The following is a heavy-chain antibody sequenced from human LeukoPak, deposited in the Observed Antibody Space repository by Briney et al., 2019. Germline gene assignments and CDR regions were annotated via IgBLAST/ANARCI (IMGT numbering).Heavy chain of an antibody. V-gene: IGHV5-51*01. CDR1: GYSFNTYW. Sequence: GESLKISCKASGYSFNTYWIGWVRQLPGKGPEAMGIIYPGDSDTRYNPSFQGQVIISADKSISTAYLHWSDLKDTDTAMYYCARLTMIQVGTYNWFDSWGQGTLVTVSS. D-gene: IGHD3-22*01. CDR2: IYPGDSDT. CDR3: ARLTMIQVGTYNWFDS. J-gene: IGHJ5*01.